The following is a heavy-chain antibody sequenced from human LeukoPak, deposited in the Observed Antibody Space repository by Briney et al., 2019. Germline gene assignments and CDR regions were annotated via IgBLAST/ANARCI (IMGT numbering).Heavy chain of an antibody. CDR3: ARGGFYYYYYMDV. V-gene: IGHV1-2*02. CDR1: GYTFTGYY. CDR2: INPKSGGT. J-gene: IGHJ6*03. D-gene: IGHD6-25*01. Sequence: ASVKVSCKASGYTFTGYYMHWVRQAPGQGLEWMGWINPKSGGTNYAQKFQGRVTMTRDTSISTAYLELSRLRSDDTAVYYCARGGFYYYYYMDVWGKGTTVTISS.